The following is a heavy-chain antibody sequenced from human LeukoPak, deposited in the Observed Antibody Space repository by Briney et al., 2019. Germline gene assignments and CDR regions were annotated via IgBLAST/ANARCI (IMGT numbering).Heavy chain of an antibody. CDR3: ARDDHSGYDPHERY. CDR2: ISSSSYI. V-gene: IGHV3-21*01. CDR1: GFTFSSYS. D-gene: IGHD5-12*01. Sequence: PGGSLRLSCAASGFTFSSYSMNWVRQAPGKGLEWVSSISSSSYIYYADSVKGRFTISRDNAKNSLYLQMNSLRAEDTAVYYCARDDHSGYDPHERYWGQGTLVTVSS. J-gene: IGHJ4*02.